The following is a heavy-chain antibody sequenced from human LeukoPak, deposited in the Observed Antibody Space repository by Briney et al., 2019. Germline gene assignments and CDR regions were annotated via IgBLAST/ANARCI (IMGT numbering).Heavy chain of an antibody. J-gene: IGHJ3*02. D-gene: IGHD3-22*01. CDR3: ARNYYDSSGGDAFDI. CDR1: GFTFSNYW. Sequence: GGSLRLSCAASGFTFSNYWMSWVRQAPGKGLEWVANIKQDGSEKYYVDSVKGRFTISRDNAKNSLYLQMNSLRAEDTAVYYCARNYYDSSGGDAFDIWGQGTMVTVSS. CDR2: IKQDGSEK. V-gene: IGHV3-7*01.